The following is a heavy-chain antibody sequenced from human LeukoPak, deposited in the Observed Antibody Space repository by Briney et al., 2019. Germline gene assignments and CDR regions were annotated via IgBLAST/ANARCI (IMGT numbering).Heavy chain of an antibody. CDR3: ARHYAGYGYGYYFDY. J-gene: IGHJ4*02. D-gene: IGHD5-18*01. Sequence: SETLSLTCTVSGGSISSSSHYWGWIRQPPGKGLEWIGSIYYSGSTYYNPSLQSRVTISVDTSKNQFSLKLSSVTAADTAVYYCARHYAGYGYGYYFDYWGQGALVTVSS. V-gene: IGHV4-39*01. CDR2: IYYSGST. CDR1: GGSISSSSHY.